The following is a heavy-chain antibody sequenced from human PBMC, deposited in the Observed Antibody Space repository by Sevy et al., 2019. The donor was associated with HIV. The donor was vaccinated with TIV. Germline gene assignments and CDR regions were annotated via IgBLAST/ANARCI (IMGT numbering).Heavy chain of an antibody. Sequence: SETLSLSCTVSGGSMNYYYWTWIRQPPGKGLEWIGYIYYTGITTYKSSLQSRVTISIDTSKNHFSLKLISVTTADTAVYYCARVHYDVGSGAAFDIWSQGTMVTVSS. D-gene: IGHD3-22*01. V-gene: IGHV4-59*01. CDR1: GGSMNYYY. J-gene: IGHJ3*02. CDR2: IYYTGIT. CDR3: ARVHYDVGSGAAFDI.